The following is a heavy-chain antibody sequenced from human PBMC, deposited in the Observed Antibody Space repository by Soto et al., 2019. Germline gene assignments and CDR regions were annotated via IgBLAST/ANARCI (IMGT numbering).Heavy chain of an antibody. CDR3: ATSPGYYDSSPFDY. J-gene: IGHJ4*02. V-gene: IGHV3-15*07. Sequence: GGSLRLSCTASHFAFTNAWMNWVRQVPGKGLEWVGLIKSESDGGTTDYAAPVKDRFTISRDDSRNTLFLQMNSLKIDDTAVYYCATSPGYYDSSPFDYWGPGTLVTVYS. CDR2: IKSESDGGTT. D-gene: IGHD3-22*01. CDR1: HFAFTNAW.